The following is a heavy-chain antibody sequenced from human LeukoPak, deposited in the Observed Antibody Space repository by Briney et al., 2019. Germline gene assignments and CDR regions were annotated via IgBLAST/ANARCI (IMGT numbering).Heavy chain of an antibody. J-gene: IGHJ4*02. D-gene: IGHD3-22*01. Sequence: PGGSLRLSCAASGFTFSSYAMSWVRQAPGKGLEWVSAIGGSGGSTYYADSVKGRFTISRDNSKNTLYLQMNSLRAEDTAVYYCAKGHTYYYDSSGYSDYWGQGTLVTVSS. CDR1: GFTFSSYA. CDR3: AKGHTYYYDSSGYSDY. V-gene: IGHV3-23*01. CDR2: IGGSGGST.